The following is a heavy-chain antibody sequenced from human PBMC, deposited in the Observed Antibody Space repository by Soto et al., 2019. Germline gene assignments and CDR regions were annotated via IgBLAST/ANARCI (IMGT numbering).Heavy chain of an antibody. CDR1: GGSISSYY. CDR2: IYYSGST. CDR3: ARVGQPYYFDY. Sequence: SATLSITCTVSGGSISSYYWSWIRQPPGKGLEWIGYIYYSGSTNYNPSLKSRVTISVDTSKNQFSLKLSSVTAADTAVYYCARVGQPYYFDYWGQGTKVTVSS. J-gene: IGHJ4*02. V-gene: IGHV4-59*01.